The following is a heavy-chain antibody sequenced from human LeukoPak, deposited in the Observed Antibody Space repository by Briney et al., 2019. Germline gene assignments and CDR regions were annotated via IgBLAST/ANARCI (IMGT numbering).Heavy chain of an antibody. CDR2: IYFSGST. Sequence: PSETLSLTCTVSGGSISSYYWSWIRQPPGKGLEWIGYIYFSGSTNYNPYLKSRVTISVDTSKNQFSLKLTSVTAADTAVYYWARGAAAFDYWGQGTLVTVSS. CDR1: GGSISSYY. D-gene: IGHD2-2*01. J-gene: IGHJ4*02. V-gene: IGHV4-59*01. CDR3: ARGAAAFDY.